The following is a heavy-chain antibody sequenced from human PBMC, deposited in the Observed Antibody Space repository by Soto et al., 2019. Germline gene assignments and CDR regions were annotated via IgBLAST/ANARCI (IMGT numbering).Heavy chain of an antibody. CDR1: GFTFDDYA. J-gene: IGHJ5*02. D-gene: IGHD3-3*01. V-gene: IGHV3-9*01. CDR2: ISWNSGSI. Sequence: GGSLRLSCAASGFTFDDYAMHWVRQAPGKGLEWVSGISWNSGSIGYADSVKGRFTISRDTAKKSLYLQMNSLRAEDTALYYCAKGRVGVVKSDWFDPWGQGTLVTVSS. CDR3: AKGRVGVVKSDWFDP.